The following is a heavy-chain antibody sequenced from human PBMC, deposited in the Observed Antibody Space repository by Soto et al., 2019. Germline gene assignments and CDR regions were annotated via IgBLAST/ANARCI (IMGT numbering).Heavy chain of an antibody. V-gene: IGHV3-53*01. Sequence: VESGGGLMQPGGSLRLSCAASGFSVGGNPMTWVRQAPGKGLEWVAVIHTGGSTFYADSVKGRFTISRDNSKNTVYLQMNSLSVGDTAIYFCARGVNDDSWGQGTLVTVSS. CDR2: IHTGGST. D-gene: IGHD3-10*01. CDR3: ARGVNDDS. CDR1: GFSVGGNP. J-gene: IGHJ4*02.